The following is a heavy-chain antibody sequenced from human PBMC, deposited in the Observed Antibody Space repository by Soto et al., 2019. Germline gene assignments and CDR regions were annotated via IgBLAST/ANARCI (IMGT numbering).Heavy chain of an antibody. V-gene: IGHV3-11*06. Sequence: QVQLVESGGGLVKPGGSLRLSCAGSGFTFSDYYVNWIRQAPGKGLEWLSYSDGSSAYDNYADSVKGRFTISSDNAKNSQFLQLTSLRADDTAVYYCARAVGNYCGMAVWCQGTAVTVSS. D-gene: IGHD1-26*01. CDR3: ARAVGNYCGMAV. CDR1: GFTFSDYY. J-gene: IGHJ6*02. CDR2: SDGSSAYD.